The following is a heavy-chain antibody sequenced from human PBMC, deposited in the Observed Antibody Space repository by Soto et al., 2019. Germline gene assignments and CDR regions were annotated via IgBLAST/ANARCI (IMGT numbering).Heavy chain of an antibody. Sequence: ESLSLTCAVSGDSISSYYWTGIRQPPGKGLEWIGYIYYSGVANYNPSLKSRVTISVDTSNKQSSLKLTSVTAADTAVYYCARARLQYYFDYWDQGTLVTVSS. CDR3: ARARLQYYFDY. D-gene: IGHD1-1*01. J-gene: IGHJ4*02. CDR1: GDSISSYY. V-gene: IGHV4-59*01. CDR2: IYYSGVA.